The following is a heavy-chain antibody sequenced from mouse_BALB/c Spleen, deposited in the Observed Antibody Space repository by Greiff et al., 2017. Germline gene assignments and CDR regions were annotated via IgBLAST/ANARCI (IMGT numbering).Heavy chain of an antibody. CDR3: ARDWFAY. V-gene: IGHV14-3*02. Sequence: EVKLVESGAELVKPGASVKLSCTASGFNIKDTYMHWVKQRPEQGLEWIGRIDPANGNTKYDPKFQGKATITADTSSNTAYLQLSSLTSEDTAVYYCARDWFAYWGQGTLVTVSA. J-gene: IGHJ3*01. CDR1: GFNIKDTY. CDR2: IDPANGNT.